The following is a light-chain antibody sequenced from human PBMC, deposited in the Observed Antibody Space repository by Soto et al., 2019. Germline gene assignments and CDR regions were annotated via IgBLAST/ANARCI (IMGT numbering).Light chain of an antibody. CDR3: MQSTRLPPT. J-gene: IGKJ5*01. Sequence: DVVMTQTPLSLSVAPGQPASISCKSSQSLLHITGETFLFWYLQKPGQSPQLLIYEVSTRVSGVPDRFSGRGSGTDFTLELSRVETDDLGSYYCMQSTRLPPTFGQGTRLGIE. V-gene: IGKV2D-29*02. CDR1: QSLLHITGETF. CDR2: EVS.